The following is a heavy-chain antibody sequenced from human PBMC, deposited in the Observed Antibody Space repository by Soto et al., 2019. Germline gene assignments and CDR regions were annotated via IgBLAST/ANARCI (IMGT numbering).Heavy chain of an antibody. CDR3: ARDFESGSYPRYYFDY. CDR2: INPSGGST. J-gene: IGHJ4*02. V-gene: IGHV1-46*01. CDR1: GYTFTSYY. Sequence: RASVKVSCKASGYTFTSYYMHWVRQAPGQGLEWMGIINPSGGSTSYAQKFQGRVTMTRDTSTSTVYMELSSLRSEDTAVYYCARDFESGSYPRYYFDYWGQETLVTVSS. D-gene: IGHD1-26*01.